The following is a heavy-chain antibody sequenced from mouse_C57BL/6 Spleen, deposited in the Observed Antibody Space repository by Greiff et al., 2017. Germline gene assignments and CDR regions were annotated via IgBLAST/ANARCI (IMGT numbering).Heavy chain of an antibody. J-gene: IGHJ4*01. CDR3: ARGGCGNYEGYYAMDY. CDR1: GYTFTSYW. D-gene: IGHD2-1*01. V-gene: IGHV1-55*01. CDR2: IYPGSGST. Sequence: QVQLQQPGAELVKPGASVKMSCKASGYTFTSYWITWVKQRPGQGLEWIGDIYPGSGSTNYNEKFKSKATLTVDTSSSTAYMQLSSLTSEDSAVYYCARGGCGNYEGYYAMDYWGQGTSVTVSS.